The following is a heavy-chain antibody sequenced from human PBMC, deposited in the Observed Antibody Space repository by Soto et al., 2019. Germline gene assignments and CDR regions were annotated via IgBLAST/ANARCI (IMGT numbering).Heavy chain of an antibody. J-gene: IGHJ4*02. V-gene: IGHV4-39*01. CDR3: ARLRGERIAAVDY. CDR1: GGSISSSSYY. Sequence: PSETLSLTCTVSGGSISSSSYYWGWIRQPPGKGLEWIGSIYHSGSTYYNPSLKSRVTISVDTSKNQFSLKLSSVTAADTAVYYCARLRGERIAAVDYWGQGTLVTVSS. D-gene: IGHD6-13*01. CDR2: IYHSGST.